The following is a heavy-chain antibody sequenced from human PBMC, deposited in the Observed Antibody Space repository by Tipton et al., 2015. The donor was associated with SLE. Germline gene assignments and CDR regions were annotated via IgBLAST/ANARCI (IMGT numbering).Heavy chain of an antibody. Sequence: SLRLSCTASGFTFGDYALSWVRQAPGKGLEWVGFIRSKAYGGTTEYAASVKGRFTISRDDSKSIAYRQMNSLKTEDTAVYYCTADFWSGYPWGQGTLVTVSS. CDR2: IRSKAYGGTT. V-gene: IGHV3-49*04. J-gene: IGHJ5*02. D-gene: IGHD3-3*01. CDR1: GFTFGDYA. CDR3: TADFWSGYP.